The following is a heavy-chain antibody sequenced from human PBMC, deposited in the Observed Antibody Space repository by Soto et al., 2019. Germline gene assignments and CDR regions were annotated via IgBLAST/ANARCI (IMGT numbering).Heavy chain of an antibody. CDR2: IYYSGST. V-gene: IGHV4-59*01. J-gene: IGHJ4*02. CDR1: GGSISSYY. Sequence: SETLSLTCTVSGGSISSYYWSWIRQPPGKGLEWIGYIYYSGSTNYNPSLKSRVTISVDTSKNQFSLKLSSVTAADTAVYYCARSNYYDSRSVDYWGQGTLVTVSS. D-gene: IGHD3-22*01. CDR3: ARSNYYDSRSVDY.